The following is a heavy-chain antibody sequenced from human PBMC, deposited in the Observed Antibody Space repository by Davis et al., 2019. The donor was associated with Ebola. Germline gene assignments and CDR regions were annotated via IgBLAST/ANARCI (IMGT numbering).Heavy chain of an antibody. CDR2: ISAYNENI. J-gene: IGHJ6*02. Sequence: ASVKVSCKASGYTFTSYGISWVRQAPGQGLEWMGWISAYNENIKYADNFEGRVTMTTDTSTSTAYMELRSLRSNDTAVYYCARGGLYDYGYHYGMDVWGQGTKVTVSS. D-gene: IGHD4/OR15-4a*01. CDR1: GYTFTSYG. CDR3: ARGGLYDYGYHYGMDV. V-gene: IGHV1-18*01.